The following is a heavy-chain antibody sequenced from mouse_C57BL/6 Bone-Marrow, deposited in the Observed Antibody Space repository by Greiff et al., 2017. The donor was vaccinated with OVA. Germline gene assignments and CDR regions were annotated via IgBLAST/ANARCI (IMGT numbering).Heavy chain of an antibody. CDR1: GYAFSSYW. CDR2: IYPGDGDT. V-gene: IGHV1-80*01. Sequence: VMLVESGAELVKPGASVKISCKASGYAFSSYWMNWVKQRPGKGLEWIGQIYPGDGDTNYNGKFKGKATLTADKSSSTAYMQLSSLTSEDSAVYFCARPLLYYGSSDWYFDVWGTGTTVTVSS. J-gene: IGHJ1*03. CDR3: ARPLLYYGSSDWYFDV. D-gene: IGHD1-1*01.